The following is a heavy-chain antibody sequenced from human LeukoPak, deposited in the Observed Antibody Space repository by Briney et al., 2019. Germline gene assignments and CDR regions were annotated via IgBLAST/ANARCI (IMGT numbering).Heavy chain of an antibody. Sequence: SETLSLTCTVSGGSISSSSYYWGWIRQPPGKGLEWIGSIYYSGSTYYNPSLKSRVTISVDTSKNQFSLKLSSVTAADTAVYYCARLTYYYGSGSYRLRIFDYWGQGTLVTVSS. CDR1: GGSISSSSYY. CDR2: IYYSGST. CDR3: ARLTYYYGSGSYRLRIFDY. J-gene: IGHJ4*02. V-gene: IGHV4-39*07. D-gene: IGHD3-10*01.